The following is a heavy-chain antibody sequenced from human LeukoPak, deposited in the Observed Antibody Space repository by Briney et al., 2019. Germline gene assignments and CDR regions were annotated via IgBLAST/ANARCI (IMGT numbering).Heavy chain of an antibody. J-gene: IGHJ6*03. CDR1: GGSISSGSYY. CDR3: ARGPDILTGYRPYYMDV. V-gene: IGHV4-61*02. CDR2: IYTSGST. Sequence: SETLSLTCTVSGGSISSGSYYWSWIRQPAGKGLEWIGRIYTSGSTNYNPSLKSRVTISVDTSKNQFSLKLSSVTAADTAVYYCARGPDILTGYRPYYMDVWGKGTTVTISS. D-gene: IGHD3-9*01.